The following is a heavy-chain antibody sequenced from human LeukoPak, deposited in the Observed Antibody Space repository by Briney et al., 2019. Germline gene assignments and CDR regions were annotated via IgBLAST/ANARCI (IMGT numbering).Heavy chain of an antibody. V-gene: IGHV4-39*07. J-gene: IGHJ6*02. CDR3: ARDLGTYGSGSYYRVYGMDV. Sequence: SETLSLTCTVSGGSISSSSYYWGWIRQPPGKGLEWIGSIYYSGSTYYNPSLKSRVTISVDTSKNQFSLKLSSVTAADTAVYYCARDLGTYGSGSYYRVYGMDVWGQGTTVTVSS. D-gene: IGHD3-10*01. CDR2: IYYSGST. CDR1: GGSISSSSYY.